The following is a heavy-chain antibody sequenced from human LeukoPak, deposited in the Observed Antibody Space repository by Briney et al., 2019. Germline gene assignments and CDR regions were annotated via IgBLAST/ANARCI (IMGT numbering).Heavy chain of an antibody. CDR1: GGSISSSSYY. Sequence: PSETLSLTCTVSGGSISSSSYYWGWIRQPTGKGLEWIGSIYYSGSTYYNPSLKSRVTISVDTSKNQFSLKLSSVTAADTAVYYCARHCSSTSCYFLSDAFDIWGQGTMVTVSS. CDR3: ARHCSSTSCYFLSDAFDI. D-gene: IGHD2-2*01. J-gene: IGHJ3*02. V-gene: IGHV4-39*01. CDR2: IYYSGST.